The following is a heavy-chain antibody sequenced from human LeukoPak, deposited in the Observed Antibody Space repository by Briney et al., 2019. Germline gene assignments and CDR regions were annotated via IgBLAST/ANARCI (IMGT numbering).Heavy chain of an antibody. CDR3: ARDGGSGWSSAFFDF. V-gene: IGHV3-53*01. J-gene: IGHJ4*02. CDR1: GFTVNINY. Sequence: PGGSLRLSCAASGFTVNINYMSWVRQAPGKGLEWVSVIYSGGSTDYADSVKRRFSISRDNSKNTLYLQMSSLRVEDTAVYYCARDGGSGWSSAFFDFWGQGTLVTVSS. D-gene: IGHD6-19*01. CDR2: IYSGGST.